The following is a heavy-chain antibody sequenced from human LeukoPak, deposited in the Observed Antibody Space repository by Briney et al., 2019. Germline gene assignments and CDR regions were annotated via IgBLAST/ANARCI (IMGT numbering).Heavy chain of an antibody. D-gene: IGHD3-10*02. J-gene: IGHJ6*02. Sequence: ASVKVSCKASGYTFTSYDINWVRQATGQGLEWMGWMNPNSGNTGYAQKFQGRVTVTRNTSISTAYMELSSLRSEDTAVYYCARDQNNDVLLCLRGGMDVRGQGTTVTVSS. CDR2: MNPNSGNT. V-gene: IGHV1-8*01. CDR3: ARDQNNDVLLCLRGGMDV. CDR1: GYTFTSYD.